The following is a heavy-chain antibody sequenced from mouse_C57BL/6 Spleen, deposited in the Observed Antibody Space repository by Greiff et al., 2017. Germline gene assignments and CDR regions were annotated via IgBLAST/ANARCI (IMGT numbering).Heavy chain of an antibody. CDR3: ASGGDDVYYVKDYFDY. V-gene: IGHV1-72*01. J-gene: IGHJ2*01. CDR1: GYTFTSYW. Sequence: QVRLQQPGAELVKPGASVKLSCKASGYTFTSYWMHWVKQRPGRGLEWIGRIDPNSGGTKYNEKFKSKATLTVDKHSSTAYMQLSSLTSEDSAVYYCASGGDDVYYVKDYFDYWGQGTPLTVSS. CDR2: IDPNSGGT. D-gene: IGHD2-3*01.